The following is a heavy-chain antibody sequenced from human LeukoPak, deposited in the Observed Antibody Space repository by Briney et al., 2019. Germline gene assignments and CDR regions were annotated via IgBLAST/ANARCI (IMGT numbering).Heavy chain of an antibody. CDR3: ARDGPQWLAAFDS. V-gene: IGHV4-59*01. J-gene: IGHJ5*01. Sequence: SETLSLTCTVSGGAISTYYWSWIRQPPEKGLEWIGNVYKSGNTNYNPSLKSRVTISIDTSKNQFSLKLSSVTTADTALYYCARDGPQWLAAFDSWGRGALVTVSS. D-gene: IGHD6-19*01. CDR2: VYKSGNT. CDR1: GGAISTYY.